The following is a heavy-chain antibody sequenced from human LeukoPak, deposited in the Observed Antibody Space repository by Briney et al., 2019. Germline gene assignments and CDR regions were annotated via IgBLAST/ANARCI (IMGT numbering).Heavy chain of an antibody. D-gene: IGHD1-26*01. CDR2: INPSGGST. Sequence: GASVKVSCKASGYSFTTYYMHWVRQAPGQGLEWMGIINPSGGSTNYAQKFQGRVTMTRDMSTSTVYMELSSLRSEDTAVYYYARVAVGATVGGAFDIWGQGTMVTVSS. CDR3: ARVAVGATVGGAFDI. J-gene: IGHJ3*02. CDR1: GYSFTTYY. V-gene: IGHV1-46*01.